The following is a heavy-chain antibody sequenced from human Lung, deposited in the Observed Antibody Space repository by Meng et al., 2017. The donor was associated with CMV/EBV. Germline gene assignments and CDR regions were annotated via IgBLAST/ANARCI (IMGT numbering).Heavy chain of an antibody. Sequence: GESLKISCTASGFTFSTYDFHWVRQPTGKGLEWVSSISTFGDTYSIGSVEGRFIISREDAKNSVYLQMNGLRDGDTGLYYCARDRSPTHFDYWGQGALVTGSS. V-gene: IGHV3-13*01. CDR2: ISTFGDT. CDR1: GFTFSTYD. J-gene: IGHJ4*02. CDR3: ARDRSPTHFDY.